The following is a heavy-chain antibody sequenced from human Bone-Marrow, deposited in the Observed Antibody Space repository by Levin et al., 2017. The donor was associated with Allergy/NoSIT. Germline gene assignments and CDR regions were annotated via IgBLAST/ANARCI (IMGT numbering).Heavy chain of an antibody. V-gene: IGHV3-23*01. CDR3: GKDPNGDHVGAFDI. CDR2: ISVSDRT. Sequence: GGSLRLSCAASGFTFSNFAMSWVRQAPGKGPEWVSSISVSDRTYYSDSVRGRFTISRDNSKNMLYLQMNTLRAEDAAAYYCGKDPNGDHVGAFDICGQGTLVTVAS. CDR1: GFTFSNFA. J-gene: IGHJ3*02. D-gene: IGHD4-17*01.